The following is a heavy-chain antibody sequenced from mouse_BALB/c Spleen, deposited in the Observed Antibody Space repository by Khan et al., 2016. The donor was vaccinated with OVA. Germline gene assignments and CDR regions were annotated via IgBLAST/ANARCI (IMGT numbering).Heavy chain of an antibody. D-gene: IGHD1-1*01. Sequence: EVELVESGGGLVKPGGSLKLSCAASGFTFSNYDMSWVRQTPEKRLEWVASISSGGNTYYPDSVKGRLTISRDNARKSRYLHMSSLRTEDTAMYYCARVPYYGSSPCYFDYWGQGTTLTVSS. J-gene: IGHJ2*01. CDR1: GFTFSNYD. CDR3: ARVPYYGSSPCYFDY. V-gene: IGHV5-6-5*01. CDR2: ISSGGNT.